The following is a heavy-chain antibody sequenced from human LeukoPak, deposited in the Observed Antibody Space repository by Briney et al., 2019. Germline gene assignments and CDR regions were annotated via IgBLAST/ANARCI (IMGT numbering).Heavy chain of an antibody. CDR1: GGTFSSYA. V-gene: IGHV1-69*05. Sequence: GASVKVSCKASGGTFSSYAISWVRQAPGQGLEWMGRIIPIFGTANYAQKFQGRVTITTDESTSTAYMELSSLRSEDTAVYCCARDSGDTAMVPDYWGQGTLVTVSS. J-gene: IGHJ4*02. D-gene: IGHD5-18*01. CDR2: IIPIFGTA. CDR3: ARDSGDTAMVPDY.